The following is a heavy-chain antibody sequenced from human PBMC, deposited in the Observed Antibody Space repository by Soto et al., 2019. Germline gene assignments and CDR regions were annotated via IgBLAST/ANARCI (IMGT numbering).Heavy chain of an antibody. CDR3: ARDSKSVFFDFFWSGEPPYYYYYMDV. CDR2: IIPILGIA. J-gene: IGHJ6*03. V-gene: IGHV1-69*04. CDR1: GGTFSSYT. D-gene: IGHD3-10*01. Sequence: SVKVSCKASGGTFSSYTISWVRQAPGQGLEWMGRIIPILGIANYAQKFQGRVTITADTSTSTAYMELSSLRSEDTAVYYCARDSKSVFFDFFWSGEPPYYYYYMDVWGKGTTVTVSS.